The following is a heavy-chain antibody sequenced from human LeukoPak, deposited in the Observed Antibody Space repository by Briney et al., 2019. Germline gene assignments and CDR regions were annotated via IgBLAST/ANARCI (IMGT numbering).Heavy chain of an antibody. CDR2: INPNSGGT. D-gene: IGHD1-7*01. J-gene: IGHJ3*02. V-gene: IGHV1-2*02. CDR1: GYTFTGYY. Sequence: GASVKVSCKASGYTFTGYYIHWARQAPGQGLEWMGWINPNSGGTNYSQKFQGRVTMTTDTSITTAYMDLTSLRPDDTAVYYCARPVRYTWIYDAFDIWGQGTMVTVSS. CDR3: ARPVRYTWIYDAFDI.